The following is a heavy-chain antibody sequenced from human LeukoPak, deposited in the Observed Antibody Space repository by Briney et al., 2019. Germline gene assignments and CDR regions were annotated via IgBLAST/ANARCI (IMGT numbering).Heavy chain of an antibody. J-gene: IGHJ5*02. CDR2: LSGSGANT. CDR3: ARVLYSSWFDP. V-gene: IGHV3-23*01. D-gene: IGHD6-13*01. Sequence: GGSLRLSCAASGFNFRMFAMSWVRQAPGKGLRWVSTLSGSGANTFYADPVKGRFTITSDNSKNTLFLQMNSLRAEDTAVYYCARVLYSSWFDPWGQGTLVTVSS. CDR1: GFNFRMFA.